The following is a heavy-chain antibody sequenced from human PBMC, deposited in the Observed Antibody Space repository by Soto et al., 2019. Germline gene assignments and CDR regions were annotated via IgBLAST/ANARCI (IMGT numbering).Heavy chain of an antibody. Sequence: QVQLVQSGAEVKKPGSSVKVSCKASGGTFSSYAISWVRQAPGQGLEWMGGIIPIFGTANYAQKFRGRVTLTADESTSTAYMELSSLRSEDTAVYYCARAYEYSSPGGYYYGMDVWGQGTTVTVSS. D-gene: IGHD6-6*01. CDR1: GGTFSSYA. CDR3: ARAYEYSSPGGYYYGMDV. V-gene: IGHV1-69*01. CDR2: IIPIFGTA. J-gene: IGHJ6*02.